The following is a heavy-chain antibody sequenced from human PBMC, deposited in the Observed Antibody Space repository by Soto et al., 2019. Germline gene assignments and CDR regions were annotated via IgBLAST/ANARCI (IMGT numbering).Heavy chain of an antibody. CDR1: GGSISSYY. D-gene: IGHD1-26*01. CDR2: IYYSGST. V-gene: IGHV4-59*01. CDR3: ARDDKSGSLFPGY. J-gene: IGHJ4*02. Sequence: SETLSLTCTVSGGSISSYYWSWIRQPPGKGLEWIGYIYYSGSTNYNPSLKSRVTISVDTSKNQFSLKLSSVTAADTAVYYCARDDKSGSLFPGYWGQGTLVTVSS.